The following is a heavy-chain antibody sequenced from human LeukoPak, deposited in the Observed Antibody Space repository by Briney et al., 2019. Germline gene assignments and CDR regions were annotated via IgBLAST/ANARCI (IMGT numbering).Heavy chain of an antibody. CDR2: INHSGST. CDR3: ARWCAYDMLSGYYSREVRSYFDY. V-gene: IGHV4-34*01. Sequence: SETLSLTCAVYGGSFSGYYWSWFRQPPGKGLEWIGEINHSGSTNYNPSLKSRVTISVDTSKNQFSLKLSSVTAADTAVYYCARWCAYDMLSGYYSREVRSYFDYWGQGTLVTVSS. J-gene: IGHJ4*02. CDR1: GGSFSGYY. D-gene: IGHD3-9*01.